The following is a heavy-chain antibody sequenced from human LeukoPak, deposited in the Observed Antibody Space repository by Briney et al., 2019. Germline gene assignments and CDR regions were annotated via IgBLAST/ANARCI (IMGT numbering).Heavy chain of an antibody. CDR2: INRSGST. Sequence: SETLSLTCAVYGGSFSGYYWSWIRQPPGKGLEWIGEINRSGSTNYNPSLKSRVTISVDTSKNQFSLKLSSVTAADTAVYYCARGRYYDSSGYFPLFDYWGQGTLVTVSS. CDR3: ARGRYYDSSGYFPLFDY. V-gene: IGHV4-34*01. D-gene: IGHD3-22*01. J-gene: IGHJ4*02. CDR1: GGSFSGYY.